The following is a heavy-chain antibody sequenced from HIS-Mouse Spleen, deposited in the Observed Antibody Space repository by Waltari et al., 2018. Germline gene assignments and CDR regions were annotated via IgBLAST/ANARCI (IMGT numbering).Heavy chain of an antibody. V-gene: IGHV4-59*08. CDR2: IYYSGST. CDR3: ARGGLLAATYYFDY. J-gene: IGHJ4*02. CDR1: GGSISSYY. D-gene: IGHD2-15*01. Sequence: QVQLQESGPGLVKPSETLSLTCTVSGGSISSYYWSWIRQPPGKGLEWIGYIYYSGSTNYNPSLKSRVTISVDTSKNQFSRKLSSVTAADTAVYYCARGGLLAATYYFDYWGQGTLVTVSS.